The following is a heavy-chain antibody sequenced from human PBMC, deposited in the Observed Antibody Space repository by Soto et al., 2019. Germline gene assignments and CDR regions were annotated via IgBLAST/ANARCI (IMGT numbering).Heavy chain of an antibody. CDR1: GYTFTSYD. CDR2: MNPNSGNT. Sequence: QVQLVQSGAEVKKPGASVKVSCKASGYTFTSYDINWVRQATGQGLEWMGWMNPNSGNTGYAQKFQGRVTMTRNTSLRTAYMELRSLRYEDTAVYYCARTLCCDNVDYWGQGTLVTVSS. J-gene: IGHJ4*02. D-gene: IGHD1-1*01. CDR3: ARTLCCDNVDY. V-gene: IGHV1-8*01.